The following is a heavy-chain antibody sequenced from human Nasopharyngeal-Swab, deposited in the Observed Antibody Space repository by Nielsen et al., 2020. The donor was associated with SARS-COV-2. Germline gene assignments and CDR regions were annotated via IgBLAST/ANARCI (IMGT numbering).Heavy chain of an antibody. CDR3: ARGQESYSSSWLNWYFDL. D-gene: IGHD6-13*01. V-gene: IGHV3-11*06. CDR2: ISSSSYT. J-gene: IGHJ2*01. Sequence: GESLKISCAASGFTFSDYYMSWIRQAPGKGLEWVSYISSSSYTNYADSVKGRFTISRDNSKNTLYLQMNSLRAEDTAVYYCARGQESYSSSWLNWYFDLWGRGTLVTVSS. CDR1: GFTFSDYY.